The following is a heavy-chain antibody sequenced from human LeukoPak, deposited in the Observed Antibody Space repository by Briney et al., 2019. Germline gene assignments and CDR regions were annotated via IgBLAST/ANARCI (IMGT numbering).Heavy chain of an antibody. V-gene: IGHV4-4*07. J-gene: IGHJ3*02. CDR2: IYTSGST. Sequence: PSETLSLTCTVSGGSISSYYWSWIRQPAGKGLEWIGRIYTSGSTNYNPSLKSRVTMSVDTSKNQFSLKLSSVTAADTAVYYCARDRGSGSYYTHDAFDIWGQGTMVTVSS. D-gene: IGHD3-10*01. CDR3: ARDRGSGSYYTHDAFDI. CDR1: GGSISSYY.